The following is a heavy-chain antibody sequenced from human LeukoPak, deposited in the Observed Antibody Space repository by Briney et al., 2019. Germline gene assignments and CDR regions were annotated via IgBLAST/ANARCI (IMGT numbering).Heavy chain of an antibody. V-gene: IGHV4-34*01. Sequence: SETLSLTCAVYGGSFSGYYWSWISQSPGKGLEWIGEINHRGSPKYNPSLKSRVTISVDTSKNQFSLKLNSVTAADTAVYYCARRGYSGYDYWGQGTLVTVSS. CDR1: GGSFSGYY. CDR3: ARRGYSGYDY. CDR2: INHRGSP. D-gene: IGHD5-12*01. J-gene: IGHJ4*02.